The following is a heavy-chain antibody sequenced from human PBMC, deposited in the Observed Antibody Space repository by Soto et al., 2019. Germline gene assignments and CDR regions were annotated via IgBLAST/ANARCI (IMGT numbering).Heavy chain of an antibody. CDR3: TTASTMIVVVNKFDP. Sequence: EVQLVESGGGLVKPGGSLRLSCAASGFTFSNAWMSWVRQAPGKGLEWVGRIKSKTDGGTTDYAAPVKGRFTISRDDSKNTLYLQMNSLKTEDTAVYYCTTASTMIVVVNKFDPWGQGTLVTVSS. J-gene: IGHJ5*02. D-gene: IGHD3-22*01. CDR2: IKSKTDGGTT. CDR1: GFTFSNAW. V-gene: IGHV3-15*01.